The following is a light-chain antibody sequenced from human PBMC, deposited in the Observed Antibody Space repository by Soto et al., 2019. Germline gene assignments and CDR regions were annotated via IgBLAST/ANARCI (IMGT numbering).Light chain of an antibody. Sequence: DIHMTQCPSTLYRYVGDRVTITCRSSQTITISLAWYQPKPGKAPTLLIYEASNLKSGLPSRFSGSGSRTEFPLPIRSLLPDDFGTKLCQHYISYSDAFGQGT. CDR1: QTITIS. J-gene: IGKJ1*01. CDR3: QHYISYSDA. CDR2: EAS. V-gene: IGKV1-5*03.